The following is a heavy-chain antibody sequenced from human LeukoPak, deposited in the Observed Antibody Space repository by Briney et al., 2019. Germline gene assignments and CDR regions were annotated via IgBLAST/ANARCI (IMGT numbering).Heavy chain of an antibody. CDR2: ISSSGSTI. CDR3: AKGPAVIISYYFDY. V-gene: IGHV3-48*03. J-gene: IGHJ4*02. D-gene: IGHD3-16*02. Sequence: PGGSLRLSCAASGFTFSSYEMNWVRQAPGKGLEWVSYISSSGSTIYYADSVKGRFTISRDNAKNTLYLQMNSLRAEDTAVYYCAKGPAVIISYYFDYWGQGTLVTVSS. CDR1: GFTFSSYE.